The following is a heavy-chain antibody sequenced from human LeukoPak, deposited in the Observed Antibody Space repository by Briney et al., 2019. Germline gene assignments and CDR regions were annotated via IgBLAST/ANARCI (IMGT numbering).Heavy chain of an antibody. CDR2: IIPILGIA. V-gene: IGHV1-69*02. CDR1: GGTFSSYN. J-gene: IGHJ6*02. Sequence: GASVKVSCKASGGTFSSYNISWVRQAPGQGLEWMGRIIPILGIANYAQKFQGRVTITADKSTSTAYMELSSLRSEDTAVYYCARGIAVAGTPSWYYGMDVWGQGTTVTVSS. D-gene: IGHD6-19*01. CDR3: ARGIAVAGTPSWYYGMDV.